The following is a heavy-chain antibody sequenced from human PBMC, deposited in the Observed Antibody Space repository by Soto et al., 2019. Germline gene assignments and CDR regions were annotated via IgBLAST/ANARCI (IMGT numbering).Heavy chain of an antibody. CDR2: IGSGDI. CDR1: GYSFDSYA. Sequence: QVQLVQSETTQEKPGASVKVSCEAFGYSFDSYAYSWVRQAPGQGLEWMGRIGSGDIKYAQKLQGRVTMTTDTSTNTAYMELRSLRSDDTALSYCARENDPFGFDRWGQGTMVTLSS. CDR3: ARENDPFGFDR. D-gene: IGHD3-16*01. V-gene: IGHV1-18*01. J-gene: IGHJ3*01.